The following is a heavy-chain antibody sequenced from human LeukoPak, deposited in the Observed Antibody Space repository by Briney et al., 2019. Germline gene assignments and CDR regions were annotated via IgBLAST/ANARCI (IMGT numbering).Heavy chain of an antibody. Sequence: TGGSLRLSCVDSRFTFSRYWMSWVRQAPGKGLEWVGRIKSKTDGGTTDYAAPVKGRFTISRDDSKNTLYLQMNSLKTEDTAVYYCTTEQVTTDYYYYYMDVWGKGTTVTVSS. CDR1: RFTFSRYW. CDR2: IKSKTDGGTT. V-gene: IGHV3-15*01. D-gene: IGHD4-17*01. CDR3: TTEQVTTDYYYYYMDV. J-gene: IGHJ6*03.